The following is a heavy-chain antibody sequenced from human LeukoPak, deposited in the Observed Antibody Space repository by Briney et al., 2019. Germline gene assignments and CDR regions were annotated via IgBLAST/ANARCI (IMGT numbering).Heavy chain of an antibody. Sequence: GGSLRLSCAASGLSFSSYWMHWVRQAPGKGLEWVSGISGSGGSTYYADSVKGRFTISRDNSKNTLYLQMNSLRAEDTALYYCARDSSSWSNFDYWGQGTLVTVSS. CDR1: GLSFSSYW. D-gene: IGHD6-13*01. V-gene: IGHV3-23*01. CDR3: ARDSSSWSNFDY. J-gene: IGHJ4*02. CDR2: ISGSGGST.